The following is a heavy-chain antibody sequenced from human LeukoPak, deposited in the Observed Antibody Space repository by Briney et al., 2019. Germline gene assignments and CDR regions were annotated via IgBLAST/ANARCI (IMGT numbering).Heavy chain of an antibody. D-gene: IGHD6-25*01. CDR3: ARDPGAAAGNLWS. CDR1: GLTVSNNH. Sequence: GGSPRLSCVVSGLTVSNNHMTWVRQAPGKGLEWVSLIFSGGGTYYADSVKGRFTISRDSSKNTLYLQMNSLRAEDTALYYCARDPGAAAGNLWSWGQGTLVTVSS. J-gene: IGHJ5*02. V-gene: IGHV3-66*01. CDR2: IFSGGGT.